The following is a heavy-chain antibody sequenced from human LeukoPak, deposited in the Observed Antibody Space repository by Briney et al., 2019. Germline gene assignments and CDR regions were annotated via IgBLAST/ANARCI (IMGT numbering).Heavy chain of an antibody. D-gene: IGHD3-3*01. CDR1: GVIVSNSY. J-gene: IGHJ3*02. CDR2: ISTDGSA. Sequence: GGSVRLSCAASGVIVSNSYMTWVRQAPGKGLECVSVISTDGSAYYAASVKGRFTISRDNSKNTLVLQMNGLRPEDTALYYCARVVYFDVSIDIWGQGTMVTVSS. V-gene: IGHV3-53*01. CDR3: ARVVYFDVSIDI.